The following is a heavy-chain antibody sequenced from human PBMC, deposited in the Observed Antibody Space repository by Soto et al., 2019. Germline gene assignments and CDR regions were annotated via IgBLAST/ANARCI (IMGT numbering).Heavy chain of an antibody. CDR2: VNTDNGNT. CDR3: ARGIATGHLDP. Sequence: AAVKVSGKASGDTFARYTVKWVREAPGQRLEWMGWVNTDNGNTRSSEKFQDRVIITRDTPASTAYLELSSLRSEDTAVHYCARGIATGHLDPWGQGTVVTLSA. J-gene: IGHJ5*02. CDR1: GDTFARYT. D-gene: IGHD2-15*01. V-gene: IGHV1-3*04.